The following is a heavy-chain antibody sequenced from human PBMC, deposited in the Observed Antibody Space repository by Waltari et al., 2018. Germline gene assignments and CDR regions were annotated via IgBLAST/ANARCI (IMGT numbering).Heavy chain of an antibody. CDR2: TYKRSKWYN. D-gene: IGHD3-22*01. Sequence: QVQLQQSGPGLVKPSQTLSLTCAISGDSVSSNSAAWHWIRQSPSRGLEWLGRTYKRSKWYNDYAVSVKSRITINPDTSKNQFSLQLNSVTPEDTAVYYCAREEIYYDSSGSPDAFDIWGQGTMVTVSS. J-gene: IGHJ3*02. CDR3: AREEIYYDSSGSPDAFDI. CDR1: GDSVSSNSAA. V-gene: IGHV6-1*01.